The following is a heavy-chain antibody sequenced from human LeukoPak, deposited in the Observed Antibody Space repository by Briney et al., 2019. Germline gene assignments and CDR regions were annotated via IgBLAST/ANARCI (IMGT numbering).Heavy chain of an antibody. V-gene: IGHV4-39*07. CDR1: GGSISSSSYY. J-gene: IGHJ4*02. D-gene: IGHD1-26*01. CDR3: ARSQGGSYIPYYFDY. CDR2: IYYSGST. Sequence: SETLSLTCTVSGGSISSSSYYWGWIRQPPGKGLEWIGSIYYSGSTYYNPSLKSRVTISVDTSKNQFSLKLSSVTAADTAVYYCARSQGGSYIPYYFDYWGQGTLVTVSS.